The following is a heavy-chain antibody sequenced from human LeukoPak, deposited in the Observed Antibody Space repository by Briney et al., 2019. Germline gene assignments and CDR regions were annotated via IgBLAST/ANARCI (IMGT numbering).Heavy chain of an antibody. V-gene: IGHV4-30-4*01. D-gene: IGHD6-6*01. CDR2: IYFSGST. CDR1: GDSISDGDFY. Sequence: SETLSLTCTVSGDSISDGDFYWSWTRQPPGKGLEWIGHIYFSGSTHYNPSLQSRVTLSVDTSKNQFSLKLSSVTAADTAIYYCARDREQLVLPYYRGMDVWGQGATVTVSS. CDR3: ARDREQLVLPYYRGMDV. J-gene: IGHJ6*02.